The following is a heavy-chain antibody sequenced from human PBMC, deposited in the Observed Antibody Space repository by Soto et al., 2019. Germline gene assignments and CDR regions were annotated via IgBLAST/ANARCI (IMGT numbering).Heavy chain of an antibody. CDR1: GFTFSGSA. CDR2: IRSKANSYAT. V-gene: IGHV3-73*01. CDR3: NLYCSGGSCGDGHYYYGMDV. Sequence: PGGSLRLSCAASGFTFSGSAMHWVRQASGKGLEWVGRIRSKANSYATAYAASVKGRFTISRDDSKNTAYLQMNSLKTEDTAVYYCNLYCSGGSCGDGHYYYGMDVWGQGTTVTVSS. J-gene: IGHJ6*02. D-gene: IGHD2-15*01.